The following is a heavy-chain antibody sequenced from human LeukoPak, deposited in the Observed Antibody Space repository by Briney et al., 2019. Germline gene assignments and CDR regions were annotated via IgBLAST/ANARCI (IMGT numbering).Heavy chain of an antibody. D-gene: IGHD5-18*01. J-gene: IGHJ6*02. CDR1: GFTFSSYW. Sequence: GGSLRLSCAASGFTFSSYWMSWVGQAPGKGLEWVANIKQDGSEKYYVDSVKGRFTISRDNAKNSLYLQMNSLRAEDTAVYYCARGGYSYGPYGMDVWGQGTTVTVSS. CDR3: ARGGYSYGPYGMDV. CDR2: IKQDGSEK. V-gene: IGHV3-7*01.